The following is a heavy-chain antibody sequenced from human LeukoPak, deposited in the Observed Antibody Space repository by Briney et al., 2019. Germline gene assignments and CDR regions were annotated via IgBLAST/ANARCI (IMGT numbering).Heavy chain of an antibody. J-gene: IGHJ4*02. Sequence: PSETLSLTCAVYGGSFNTYYWSWVRQPPGKGLEWIGEINHSGSTNYNPSLKTRLTISVDTSKKHFSLKLSSVTAADTAVYYCSLGGDFDYWGQGTLVTVSS. CDR1: GGSFNTYY. CDR2: INHSGST. V-gene: IGHV4-34*01. CDR3: SLGGDFDY. D-gene: IGHD3-16*01.